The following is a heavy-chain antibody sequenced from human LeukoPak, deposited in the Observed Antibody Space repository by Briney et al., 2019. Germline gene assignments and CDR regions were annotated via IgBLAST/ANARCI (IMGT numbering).Heavy chain of an antibody. D-gene: IGHD3-22*01. CDR1: GFTFSNYW. CDR3: ARDLGYPTYYYDSSGYYPDY. Sequence: GGSLRLSCAASGFTFSNYWMSWVRQAPGKGLEWVANIKQDGSEKYYVDSVKGRFTISRDNAKNSLYLQMNSLRDEDTAVYYCARDLGYPTYYYDSSGYYPDYWGQGTLVTVSS. V-gene: IGHV3-7*01. J-gene: IGHJ4*02. CDR2: IKQDGSEK.